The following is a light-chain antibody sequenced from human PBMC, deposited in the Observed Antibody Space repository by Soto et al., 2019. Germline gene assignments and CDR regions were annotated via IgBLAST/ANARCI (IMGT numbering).Light chain of an antibody. V-gene: IGLV3-21*04. Sequence: SYELTQPPSVSVAPGKTARITCGAANIGGKSVNWYQQKPGQAPVLVIYYDTDRPSGIPERFSGSSSGNTATLTISRVEAGDEADYFCQVWDSSSDHAVFGGGTKLTVL. CDR2: YDT. CDR3: QVWDSSSDHAV. CDR1: NIGGKS. J-gene: IGLJ2*01.